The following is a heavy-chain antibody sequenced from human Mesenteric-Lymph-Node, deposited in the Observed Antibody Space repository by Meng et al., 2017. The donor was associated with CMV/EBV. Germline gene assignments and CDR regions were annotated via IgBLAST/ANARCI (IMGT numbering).Heavy chain of an antibody. CDR1: GGAFSSVA. CDR3: ARFAPRVVPG. J-gene: IGHJ4*02. V-gene: IGHV1-69*05. Sequence: SVKVSCKASGGAFSSVALSWVRQAPGQGLQWMGGILPIFATANYAQRFQGRVTITTDDSTNTAYMELSGLRSDDTAVYYCARFAPRVVPGWGQGTLVTVSS. D-gene: IGHD2-15*01. CDR2: ILPIFATA.